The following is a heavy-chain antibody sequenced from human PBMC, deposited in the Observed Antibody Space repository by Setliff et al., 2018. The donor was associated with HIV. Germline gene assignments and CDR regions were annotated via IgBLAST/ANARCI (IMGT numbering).Heavy chain of an antibody. V-gene: IGHV3-48*03. CDR2: ISSRGSTI. D-gene: IGHD2-15*01. Sequence: PGGSLRLSCAASGFTFSSYEMNWVRQAPGKGLEWVSYISSRGSTIYYADSVKGRFTISRDNAKNSLYLQMNSLRAEDTAVYYCARDPQLVAAKSRQHYYYGFDVWGQGTTVTVSS. CDR1: GFTFSSYE. J-gene: IGHJ6*02. CDR3: ARDPQLVAAKSRQHYYYGFDV.